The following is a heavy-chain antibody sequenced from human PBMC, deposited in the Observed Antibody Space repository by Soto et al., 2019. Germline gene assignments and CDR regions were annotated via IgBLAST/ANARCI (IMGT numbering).Heavy chain of an antibody. CDR3: ARGRGGSYGGNSAHFDI. J-gene: IGHJ3*02. CDR2: IWYDGSKK. V-gene: IGHV3-33*08. Sequence: GGSLRVSCAASGFTFSSYGMHWVRQAPGKGLEWVAVIWYDGSKKYYADCVKGRFTISRDNSKNALYLQMNSLRAEDTAVYYCARGRGGSYGGNSAHFDIWGQGTLVTVSS. D-gene: IGHD4-17*01. CDR1: GFTFSSYG.